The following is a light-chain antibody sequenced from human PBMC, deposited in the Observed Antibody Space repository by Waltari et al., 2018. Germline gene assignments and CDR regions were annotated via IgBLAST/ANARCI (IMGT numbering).Light chain of an antibody. V-gene: IGLV2-14*01. CDR2: EVS. CDR1: SRDVGGYNS. CDR3: SSYTSSSTLV. J-gene: IGLJ2*01. Sequence: QSALTQPASVSGSPGQSITLSCPRTSRDVGGYNSFSWYQQHPGKAPKPMIYEVSNRPSGVSNRFSGSKSGNTASLTISGLQAEDEADYYCSSYTSSSTLVFGGGTKLTVL.